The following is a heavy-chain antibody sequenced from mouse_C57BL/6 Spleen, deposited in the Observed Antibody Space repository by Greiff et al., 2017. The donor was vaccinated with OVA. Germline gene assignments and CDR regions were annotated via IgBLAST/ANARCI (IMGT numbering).Heavy chain of an antibody. J-gene: IGHJ2*01. CDR1: GYTFTDYE. CDR2: IDPETGGT. D-gene: IGHD4-1*01. Sequence: QVQLQQSGAELVRPGASVTLSCKASGYTFTDYEMHWAKQTPVHGLEWIGAIDPETGGTAYNQKFKGKAILTADKSSSTAYMEFRSLTSEDSAVYYCANWDVRGSYDYWGQGTTLTVSS. CDR3: ANWDVRGSYDY. V-gene: IGHV1-15*01.